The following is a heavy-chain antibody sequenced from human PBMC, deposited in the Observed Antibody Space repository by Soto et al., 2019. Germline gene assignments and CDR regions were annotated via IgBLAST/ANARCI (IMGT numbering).Heavy chain of an antibody. Sequence: TLSLTCGVSGFSIGSGLYWGCIRQPPGKGLEWIGSVYNSGNTHYNASLKSRVTIAVDTSKNQFSLKLSSVTAADTAVYYCAREYSSSAGWFDPWGQGTLVTVSS. D-gene: IGHD6-19*01. J-gene: IGHJ5*02. V-gene: IGHV4-38-2*02. CDR1: GFSIGSGLY. CDR2: VYNSGNT. CDR3: AREYSSSAGWFDP.